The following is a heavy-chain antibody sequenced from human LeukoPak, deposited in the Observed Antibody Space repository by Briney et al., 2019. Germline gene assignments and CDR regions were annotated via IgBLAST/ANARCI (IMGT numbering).Heavy chain of an antibody. Sequence: PGASLRLSCAASGFTFSSYGMHWVRQAPGKGLEWVAVISYDGSNKYYADSVKGRFTISRDNSKNTLYLQMNSLRAEDTAVYYCAKDSRYPRGKTDWYFDLWGRGTLVTVSS. CDR1: GFTFSSYG. D-gene: IGHD3-9*01. CDR2: ISYDGSNK. V-gene: IGHV3-30*18. J-gene: IGHJ2*01. CDR3: AKDSRYPRGKTDWYFDL.